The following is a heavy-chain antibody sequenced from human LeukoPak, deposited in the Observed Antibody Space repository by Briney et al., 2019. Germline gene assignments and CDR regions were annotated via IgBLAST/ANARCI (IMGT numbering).Heavy chain of an antibody. CDR2: ISTTGSTI. CDR3: ARGKTSQNIVTRKTYNWFDP. D-gene: IGHD2/OR15-2a*01. CDR1: GFTFSTYN. J-gene: IGHJ5*02. V-gene: IGHV3-48*01. Sequence: GGSLRLSCAASGFTFSTYNMNWVRQAPGKGLEWVSYISTTGSTIYYADSVKGRFTISRDNAKNSLHLQMNSLTTEDTAVYYCARGKTSQNIVTRKTYNWFDPWGQGTLVTVSS.